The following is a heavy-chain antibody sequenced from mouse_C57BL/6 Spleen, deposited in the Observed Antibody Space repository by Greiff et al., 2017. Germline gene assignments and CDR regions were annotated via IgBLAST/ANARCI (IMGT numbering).Heavy chain of an antibody. V-gene: IGHV1-81*01. CDR1: GYTFTSYG. CDR3: ATARELAYYFDY. J-gene: IGHJ2*01. CDR2: INPRSGDT. Sequence: QVQLQQSGAELARPGASVKLSCKASGYTFTSYGISWVKQRTGQGLEWIGEINPRSGDTYYNEKFKGKATLTADKSSSTAYMELRSLTSEDSAVFFFATARELAYYFDYWGQGTTLTVSS. D-gene: IGHD4-1*01.